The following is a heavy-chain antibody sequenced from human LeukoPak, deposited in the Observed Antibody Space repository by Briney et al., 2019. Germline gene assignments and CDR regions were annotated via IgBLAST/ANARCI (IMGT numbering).Heavy chain of an antibody. CDR3: ARDPPNSSSWYRRGAFDI. Sequence: ASVKVSCKASGYSFTSYYIHWVRQAPGQGLEWMGMIEPSTGSTSYAQKFQGRVTMTTDTSTSTAYMELRSLRSDDTAVYYCARDPPNSSSWYRRGAFDIWGQGTMVTVSS. CDR1: GYSFTSYY. CDR2: IEPSTGST. J-gene: IGHJ3*02. D-gene: IGHD6-13*01. V-gene: IGHV1-46*01.